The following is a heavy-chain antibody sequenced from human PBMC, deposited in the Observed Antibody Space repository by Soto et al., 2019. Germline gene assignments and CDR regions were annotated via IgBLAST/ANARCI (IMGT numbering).Heavy chain of an antibody. V-gene: IGHV1-8*01. CDR2: MQPSTGRT. D-gene: IGHD1-26*01. Sequence: ASVKVSCKASGYSFTSLDINWVRQTAGQGLEWMGWMQPSTGRTGYAQKFQGRVTMTRDTSINTAYMELTTLTSDDTAFYYCARGVRAGVDYCGPATLVTVSS. J-gene: IGHJ4*02. CDR1: GYSFTSLD. CDR3: ARGVRAGVDY.